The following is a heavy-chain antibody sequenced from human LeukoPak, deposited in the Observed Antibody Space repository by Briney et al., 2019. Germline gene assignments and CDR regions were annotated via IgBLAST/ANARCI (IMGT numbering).Heavy chain of an antibody. CDR3: ERASPTDSNWLDS. J-gene: IGHJ5*01. D-gene: IGHD4-17*01. CDR2: ISAYNGNT. Sequence: ASVKVSCKASGYTFTSYGIRWVRQAPGQGLEWMGRISAYNGNTNYAQKLQGRVTMTTDTSTSTAYMELRSLRSDDTAVYYCERASPTDSNWLDSWGQGTLVTVSS. CDR1: GYTFTSYG. V-gene: IGHV1-18*01.